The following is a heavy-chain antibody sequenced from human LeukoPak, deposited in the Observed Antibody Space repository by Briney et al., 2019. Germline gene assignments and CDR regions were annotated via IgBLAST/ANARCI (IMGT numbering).Heavy chain of an antibody. CDR2: MNPNSGNT. CDR1: GYTFTSYD. J-gene: IGHJ4*02. D-gene: IGHD2-15*01. Sequence: ASVKVSCKASGYTFTSYDINWVRQATGQGLEWMGWMNPNSGNTGYAQKFQGRVTMTRNTFISTAYMELSSLRSEDTAVYYCARGRRYCSGGSCYPIDYWGQGTLVTVSS. CDR3: ARGRRYCSGGSCYPIDY. V-gene: IGHV1-8*01.